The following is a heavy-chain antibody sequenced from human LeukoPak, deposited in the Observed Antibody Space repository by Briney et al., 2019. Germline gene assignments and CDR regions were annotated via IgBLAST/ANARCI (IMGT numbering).Heavy chain of an antibody. CDR3: ARDRRGYSAYDGEGFDY. D-gene: IGHD5-12*01. CDR2: VRADNGNT. Sequence: ASVKVSCKASGFAFKNYGFSCVRHAPGQGLQWLGWVRADNGNTKYAQNLQGRVIMTTDRSTGTAYVELTSLRSDDAAVYYCARDRRGYSAYDGEGFDYWGQVTLVTVSS. CDR1: GFAFKNYG. J-gene: IGHJ4*02. V-gene: IGHV1-18*04.